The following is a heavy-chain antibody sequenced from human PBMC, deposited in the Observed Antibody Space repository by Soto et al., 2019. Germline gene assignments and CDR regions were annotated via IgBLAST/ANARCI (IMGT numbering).Heavy chain of an antibody. J-gene: IGHJ4*02. Sequence: ASVQVSCKASGYSFTTYGITWVRQAPGQALQWMGWISIYNGDTKYAQNFQGRITMTTDTSTNTAYMELSSLRSDDTAVYYCARKGGSSSPLDYGGQGTQVTVAS. CDR3: ARKGGSSSPLDY. V-gene: IGHV1-18*01. CDR2: ISIYNGDT. CDR1: GYSFTTYG. D-gene: IGHD6-6*01.